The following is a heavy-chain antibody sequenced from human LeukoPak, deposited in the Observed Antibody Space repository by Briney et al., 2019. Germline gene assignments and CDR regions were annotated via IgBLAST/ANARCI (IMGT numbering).Heavy chain of an antibody. V-gene: IGHV3-23*01. CDR1: GFTFSSYA. CDR2: ISGSGGST. D-gene: IGHD3-10*01. CDR3: AKLTRGSGDDY. Sequence: GGSLRLSCAASGFTFSSYAMSWVRLAPGKGLEWVSAISGSGGSTYYADSVKGRFTISRDNSKNTLFLQVNSLRAEDAAVYYCAKLTRGSGDDYWGQGTLVTVSS. J-gene: IGHJ4*02.